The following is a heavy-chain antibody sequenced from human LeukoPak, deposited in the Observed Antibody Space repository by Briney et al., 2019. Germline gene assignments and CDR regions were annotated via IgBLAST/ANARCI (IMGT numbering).Heavy chain of an antibody. CDR2: LSYDGRDR. Sequence: PGRSLRLSCAASGFTLSEYGIHWVRQAPGKGLEWVAALSYDGRDRYYADSVNGRFTISRDISSDTVSLQMNSLRVEDTAVYFCARDRINMMVLVHDSGLDLWGQGTLVTVSS. CDR1: GFTLSEYG. V-gene: IGHV3-30*01. CDR3: ARDRINMMVLVHDSGLDL. D-gene: IGHD3-22*01. J-gene: IGHJ5*02.